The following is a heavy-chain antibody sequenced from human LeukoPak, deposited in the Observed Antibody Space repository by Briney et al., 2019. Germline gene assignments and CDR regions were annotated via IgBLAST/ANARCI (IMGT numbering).Heavy chain of an antibody. Sequence: SETLSLTCTVSGGSISNYYWSWIRQPPGAGLEWIGYTYYTGSTSYNPSLKSRVPLSVDTSKSQFSLKLSSVTAADTAVYYCARGRRYYDSSGYLFDPWGQGTLVTVSS. J-gene: IGHJ5*02. CDR2: TYYTGST. D-gene: IGHD3-22*01. CDR3: ARGRRYYDSSGYLFDP. CDR1: GGSISNYY. V-gene: IGHV4-59*12.